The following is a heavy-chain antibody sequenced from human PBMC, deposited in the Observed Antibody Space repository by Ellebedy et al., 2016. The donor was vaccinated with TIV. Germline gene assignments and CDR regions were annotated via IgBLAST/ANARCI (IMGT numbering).Heavy chain of an antibody. CDR1: GGSISSYY. D-gene: IGHD5-18*01. CDR2: IYTSGST. Sequence: MPSETLSLTCTVSGGSISSYYWSWIRQPAGKGLEWIGRIYTSGSTNYNPSLKSRVTMSVDTSKNQFSLKLSSVTAADTAVYYCAREEYSYGYATGYFDLWGRGTLVTVSS. V-gene: IGHV4-4*07. J-gene: IGHJ2*01. CDR3: AREEYSYGYATGYFDL.